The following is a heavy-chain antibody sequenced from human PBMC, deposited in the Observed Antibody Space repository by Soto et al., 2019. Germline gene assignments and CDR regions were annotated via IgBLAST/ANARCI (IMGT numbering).Heavy chain of an antibody. CDR2: IYYSGST. J-gene: IGHJ4*02. CDR1: GGSISSYY. Sequence: SETLSLTCTVSGGSISSYYWSWIRQPPGKGLEWIGYIYYSGSTNYNPSLKSRATISVDTSKNQFSLKLSSVTAADAAVYYCARVGRDGYNFDYWGQGTLVTVSS. V-gene: IGHV4-59*01. D-gene: IGHD5-12*01. CDR3: ARVGRDGYNFDY.